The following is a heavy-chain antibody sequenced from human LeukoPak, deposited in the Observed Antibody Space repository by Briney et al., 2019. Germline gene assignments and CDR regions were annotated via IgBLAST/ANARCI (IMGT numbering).Heavy chain of an antibody. D-gene: IGHD2-2*01. V-gene: IGHV1-2*02. J-gene: IGHJ4*02. CDR3: ARAQIVPAAPFDY. CDR1: GYTFTGYY. Sequence: ASVKVSCKASGYTFTGYYMHWVRQAPGQGLEWMGWINPNSGGTNYAQKFQGRVTMTRDTSISTAYMELSRLRSDDTAVYYCARAQIVPAAPFDYWGQGTLVTVSS. CDR2: INPNSGGT.